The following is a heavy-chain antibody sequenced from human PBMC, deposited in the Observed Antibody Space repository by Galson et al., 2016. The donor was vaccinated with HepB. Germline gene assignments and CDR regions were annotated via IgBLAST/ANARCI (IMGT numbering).Heavy chain of an antibody. D-gene: IGHD2-15*01. CDR2: IYWDYDK. J-gene: IGHJ4*02. CDR1: GFSLSTSAVA. V-gene: IGHV2-5*02. CDR3: AHSRLTYCTGGSCKRLTTYFDY. Sequence: PALVKPTQTLTLTCSFSGFSLSTSAVAVGWIRQPPGKALEWLALIYWDYDKRYSPSLKNKVSITKDTSKNQVILTVTDMDPVDTATYYCAHSRLTYCTGGSCKRLTTYFDYWGQGTLVTVSS.